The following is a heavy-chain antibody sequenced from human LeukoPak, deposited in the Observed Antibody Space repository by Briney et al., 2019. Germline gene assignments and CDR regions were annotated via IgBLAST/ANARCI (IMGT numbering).Heavy chain of an antibody. J-gene: IGHJ4*02. D-gene: IGHD4-17*01. Sequence: GGSLRLSCAASGFTFSDYYMSWIRQAPGKGLEWVSYISSSGSTIYYADSVKGRFTISRDDAKNSLYLQMNSLRAEDTAVYHCARAIAVTTFDYWGQGTLVTVSS. CDR2: ISSSGSTI. CDR1: GFTFSDYY. V-gene: IGHV3-11*01. CDR3: ARAIAVTTFDY.